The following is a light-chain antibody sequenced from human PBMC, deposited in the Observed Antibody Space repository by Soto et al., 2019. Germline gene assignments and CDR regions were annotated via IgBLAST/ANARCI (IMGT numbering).Light chain of an antibody. CDR2: AAS. CDR1: QSISSY. CDR3: QQSNSTLPYT. Sequence: DIQMTQSPSSLSASVGDRVTITCRASQSISSYLNWYQQKPGKAPKLLIYAASSLQSGVPSRFSGSGSGKDFTLTISSLQPEDFATYYCQQSNSTLPYTFGQGTKLEIK. J-gene: IGKJ2*01. V-gene: IGKV1-39*01.